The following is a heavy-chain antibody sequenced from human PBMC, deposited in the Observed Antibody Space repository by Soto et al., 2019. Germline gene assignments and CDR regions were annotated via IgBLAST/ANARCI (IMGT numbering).Heavy chain of an antibody. J-gene: IGHJ6*02. D-gene: IGHD4-4*01. Sequence: QVQLVQSGAEVKKPGASVKVSCKASGYTFTSYGISWVRQAPGQGLEWMGWISAYNGNTNYAQKLQGRVTMTTDTYTSTAYMELRSLRSDDTAVYYCARGPDYSNYRQDYYYYGMDVWGQGTTVTVSS. CDR2: ISAYNGNT. CDR1: GYTFTSYG. V-gene: IGHV1-18*01. CDR3: ARGPDYSNYRQDYYYYGMDV.